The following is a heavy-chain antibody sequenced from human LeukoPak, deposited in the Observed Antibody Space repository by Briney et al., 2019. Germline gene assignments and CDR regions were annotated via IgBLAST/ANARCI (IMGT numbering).Heavy chain of an antibody. CDR3: ARQYDSYFYYYLDL. CDR1: GYPINNAYY. J-gene: IGHJ6*03. D-gene: IGHD2-2*01. Sequence: SETLSLTCGVSGYPINNAYYWVWIRQPPGKGLKWIGSLYHPDSTYYNPSLKSRVTMSVDTSRNQFSLRLSFVTAADTAVYYCARQYDSYFYYYLDLWGTGTTVTVSS. CDR2: LYHPDST. V-gene: IGHV4-38-2*01.